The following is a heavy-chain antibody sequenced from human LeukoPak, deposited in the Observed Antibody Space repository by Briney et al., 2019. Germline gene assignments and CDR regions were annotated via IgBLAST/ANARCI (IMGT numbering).Heavy chain of an antibody. D-gene: IGHD3-3*01. J-gene: IGHJ4*02. CDR3: AKVHYDFWSGYLN. Sequence: GGSLRLSCAASGFTFSSYAMSWVRQAPGKGLEWVSAISGSGGSTYYADSVKGRSTISRDNSKNTLYLQMNSLRAEDTAVYYCAKVHYDFWSGYLNWGQGTLVTVSP. CDR2: ISGSGGST. CDR1: GFTFSSYA. V-gene: IGHV3-23*01.